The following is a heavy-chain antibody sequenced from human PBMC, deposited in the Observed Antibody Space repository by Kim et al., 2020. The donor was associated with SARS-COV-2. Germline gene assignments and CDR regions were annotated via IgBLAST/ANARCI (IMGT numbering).Heavy chain of an antibody. V-gene: IGHV4-31*03. D-gene: IGHD2-8*02. CDR1: GGSFSSGGYY. Sequence: SETLSLTCTVSGGSFSSGGYYWSWIRQHPGKGLEWIGYIYYSGSTYYNPSLKSRVTISVDTSKNQFSLKLSSVTAADTAVYYCARARKDIVLVVYAMGAFDIWGQGTMVTVSS. CDR3: ARARKDIVLVVYAMGAFDI. CDR2: IYYSGST. J-gene: IGHJ3*02.